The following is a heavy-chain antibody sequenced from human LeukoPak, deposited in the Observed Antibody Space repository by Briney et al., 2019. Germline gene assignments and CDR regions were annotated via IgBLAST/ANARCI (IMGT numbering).Heavy chain of an antibody. CDR3: ARGCSSTSCYKPGFDP. Sequence: SETLSLTCTVSGGSISSYYWSWIRQPPGKGLEWIGYIYYSGSTNYNPSLKSRVTISVGTSKNQFSLKLSSVTAADTAVYYCARGCSSTSCYKPGFDPWGQGTLVTVSS. J-gene: IGHJ5*02. V-gene: IGHV4-59*01. CDR1: GGSISSYY. CDR2: IYYSGST. D-gene: IGHD2-2*02.